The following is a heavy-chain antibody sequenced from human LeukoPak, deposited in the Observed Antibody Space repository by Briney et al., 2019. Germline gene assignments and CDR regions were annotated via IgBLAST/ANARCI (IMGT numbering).Heavy chain of an antibody. D-gene: IGHD3-3*01. CDR2: ISSSSSYI. J-gene: IGHJ6*02. V-gene: IGHV3-21*01. CDR1: GFTFSSYS. Sequence: GGSLRLSCAASGFTFSSYSMNWARQAPGKGLEWVSSISSSSSYIYYADSVKGRFTISRDNAKNSLYLQMNSLRAEDTAVYYCARGSADTIFGVVIMRGIYYYYGMDVWGQGTTVTVSS. CDR3: ARGSADTIFGVVIMRGIYYYYGMDV.